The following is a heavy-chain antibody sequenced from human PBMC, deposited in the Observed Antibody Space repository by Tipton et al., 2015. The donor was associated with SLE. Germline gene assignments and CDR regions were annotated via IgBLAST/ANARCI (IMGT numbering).Heavy chain of an antibody. CDR1: GGSITSSSHY. D-gene: IGHD2-2*01. Sequence: TLSLTCTVSGGSITSSSHYWGWIRQPPGKGPEWIGSIYYSGSTYYNQSLKSRVTISVDTSKNQFSLKLSSVTAADTAVYYCARHSASVPVVAYFYFGVDVWGLGTTVTVSS. CDR3: ARHSASVPVVAYFYFGVDV. J-gene: IGHJ6*02. V-gene: IGHV4-39*07. CDR2: IYYSGST.